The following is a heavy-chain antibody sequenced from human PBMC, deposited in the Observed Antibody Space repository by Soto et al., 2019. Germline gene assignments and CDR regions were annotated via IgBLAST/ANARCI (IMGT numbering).Heavy chain of an antibody. CDR2: ISSRGNT. CDR1: GGSISSGDYY. V-gene: IGHV4-31*03. Sequence: QVQLQESGPGLVTPSQSLSLTCTVSGGSISSGDYYWRWIRQHPGRGREWIGHISSRGNTDYNPSLESRVAISLDTPRNQCSLKLRSVSAADTAVYYCAASPNADFFDYWGQGALVTVSA. J-gene: IGHJ4*02. CDR3: AASPNADFFDY.